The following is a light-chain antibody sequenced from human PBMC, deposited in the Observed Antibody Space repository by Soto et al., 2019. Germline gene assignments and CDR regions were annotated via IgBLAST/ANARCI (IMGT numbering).Light chain of an antibody. V-gene: IGKV3-15*01. J-gene: IGKJ5*01. CDR2: GAS. Sequence: EIVMTQSPATLSLSPVERATLSCRASQSVSSYLAWYQQKPGQAPRLPIYGASTGATGVPDRFSGTGSGTELTLTISSLKSEASAVYYCQRYKSWPTITFGPGTRLEIK. CDR3: QRYKSWPTIT. CDR1: QSVSSY.